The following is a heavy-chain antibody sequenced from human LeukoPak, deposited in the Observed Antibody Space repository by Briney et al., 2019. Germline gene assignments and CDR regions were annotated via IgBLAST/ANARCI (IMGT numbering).Heavy chain of an antibody. J-gene: IGHJ4*02. CDR3: ARFKAATLDFDY. CDR2: IYYSGST. D-gene: IGHD2-15*01. V-gene: IGHV4-59*01. CDR1: GGSISSYY. Sequence: KTSETLSLTCTVSGGSISSYYWSWIRQPPGKGLEWIGYIYYSGSTNYNPSLKGRVTISVDTSKNQFSLKLSSVTAADTAVYYCARFKAATLDFDYWGQGTLVTVSS.